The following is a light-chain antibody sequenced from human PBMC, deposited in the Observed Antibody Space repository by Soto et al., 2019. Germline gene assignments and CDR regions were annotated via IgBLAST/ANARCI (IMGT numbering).Light chain of an antibody. CDR1: QGISSL. V-gene: IGKV1-12*01. CDR3: QQANSFPPT. CDR2: AAS. Sequence: DIQMTQTPSSVSASVGDRVTITCRASQGISSLLALYQQKPGKAPKLLIYAASSLQSGVPSRFSGSGSGTDFTLTISSLQPEDFATYYCQQANSFPPTFSQGTRLEI. J-gene: IGKJ5*01.